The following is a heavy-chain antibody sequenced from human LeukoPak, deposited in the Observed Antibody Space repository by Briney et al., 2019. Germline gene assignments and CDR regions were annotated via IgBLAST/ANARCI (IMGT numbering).Heavy chain of an antibody. D-gene: IGHD3-9*01. CDR1: GYSLTRYW. CDR3: AGQPARDVDWFDN. CDR2: LYPGDSDT. V-gene: IGHV5-51*01. J-gene: IGHJ4*02. Sequence: GESLKISRKGPGYSLTRYWIGWVRQMPGKGLGWMGILYPGDSDTRYSPSFQGQVTLSPDKSISTAYLQKSSPKASGTRLYYLAGQPARDVDWFDNWGQRTLVTVSS.